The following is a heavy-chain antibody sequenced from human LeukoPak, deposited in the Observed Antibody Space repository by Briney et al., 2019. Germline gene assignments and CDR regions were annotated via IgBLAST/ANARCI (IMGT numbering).Heavy chain of an antibody. CDR3: ARGSFYDYVWGSYRSPGFDY. V-gene: IGHV4-59*12. J-gene: IGHJ4*02. CDR1: GGSISSYY. Sequence: SETLSLTCTVSGGSISSYYWSWIRQPPGKGLEWIGYIYYSGSTNYNPSLKSRVTISVDTSKNQFSLKLSSVTAADTAVYYCARGSFYDYVWGSYRSPGFDYWGQGTLVTVSS. CDR2: IYYSGST. D-gene: IGHD3-16*02.